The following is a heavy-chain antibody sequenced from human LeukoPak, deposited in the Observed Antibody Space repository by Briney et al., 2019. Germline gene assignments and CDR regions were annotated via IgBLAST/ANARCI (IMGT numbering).Heavy chain of an antibody. V-gene: IGHV3-23*01. D-gene: IGHD1-26*01. J-gene: IGHJ4*02. CDR1: GFTFTSYS. CDR3: AKGGKWDVTPFDY. CDR2: ISGGGGST. Sequence: GGSLRLSCAASGFTFTSYSMNWVRQAPGKGLEWVSTISGGGGSTYYADSVKGRFTISRDNSRNTLHLQVNSLRAEDTAVYYCAKGGKWDVTPFDYWGQGTLVTVSS.